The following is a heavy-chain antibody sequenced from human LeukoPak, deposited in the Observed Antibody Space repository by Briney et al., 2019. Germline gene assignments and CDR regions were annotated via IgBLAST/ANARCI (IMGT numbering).Heavy chain of an antibody. CDR3: ARGTGYYFDY. Sequence: RPSETLSLTCAVYGGSFSGYYWSWIRQPPGKGLEWIGEINHSGSTNYNPSLKSRVTISVDTSKNQFSLKLSSVTAADTAVYYCARGTGYYFDYWGQGTLVAVSS. D-gene: IGHD4-17*01. V-gene: IGHV4-34*01. CDR2: INHSGST. J-gene: IGHJ4*02. CDR1: GGSFSGYY.